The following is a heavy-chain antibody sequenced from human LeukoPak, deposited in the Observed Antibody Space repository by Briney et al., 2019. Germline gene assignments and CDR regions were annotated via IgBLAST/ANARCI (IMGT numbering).Heavy chain of an antibody. J-gene: IGHJ4*02. V-gene: IGHV3-23*01. CDR2: ISGSGGSK. CDR1: GFTFTSYA. Sequence: PGGSLRLSCAASGFTFTSYAMSWVRQAPGKGLEWVSGISGSGGSKHYADSVKGRFTISRDNAKNSLYLQMNSLRAEDTAVYYCARDQGFFDDCWGQGTLVTVSS. CDR3: ARDQGFFDDC. D-gene: IGHD3/OR15-3a*01.